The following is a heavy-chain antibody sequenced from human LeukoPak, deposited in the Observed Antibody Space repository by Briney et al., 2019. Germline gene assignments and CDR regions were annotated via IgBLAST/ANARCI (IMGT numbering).Heavy chain of an antibody. J-gene: IGHJ4*02. D-gene: IGHD2-2*01. CDR2: IYYSGST. CDR3: ARSSTSCSECFDY. V-gene: IGHV4-39*01. CDR1: GGSISSSSYY. Sequence: PSETLSLTCPVSGGSISSSSYYWGWIRQPPGKGLEWIGSIYYSGSTYYNPSLKSRVTISVDTSKNQFSLKLSSVTAADTAVYYCARSSTSCSECFDYWGQGTLVTVSS.